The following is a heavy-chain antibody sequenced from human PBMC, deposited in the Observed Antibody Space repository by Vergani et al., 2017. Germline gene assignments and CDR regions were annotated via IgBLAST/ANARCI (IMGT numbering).Heavy chain of an antibody. Sequence: EVQLVESGGGLVQPGGSLRLSCAASGFTFIMHAMSWVRQAPGKGLEWVSTLSASDRRTHYADSVKGRFTISRDNSKNSLYLQMNSLRAEDTALYYCAKTASPYGSGSYYYYYYYGMDVWGQGTTVTVSS. CDR2: LSASDRRT. CDR3: AKTASPYGSGSYYYYYYYGMDV. V-gene: IGHV3-23*04. CDR1: GFTFIMHA. D-gene: IGHD3-10*01. J-gene: IGHJ6*02.